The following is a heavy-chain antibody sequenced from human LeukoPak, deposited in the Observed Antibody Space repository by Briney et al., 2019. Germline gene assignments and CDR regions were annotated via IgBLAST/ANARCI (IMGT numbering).Heavy chain of an antibody. CDR1: GGTFSSYA. V-gene: IGHV1-69*05. Sequence: GASVKVSCKASGGTFSSYAISWLRQAPGQGLEWMGRIIPIFGTANYAQKFQGRVTITTDESTSTAYMELSSLRSEDTAVYYCARGYSSWDDAFDIWGQGTMVTVSS. J-gene: IGHJ3*02. CDR3: ARGYSSWDDAFDI. D-gene: IGHD6-13*01. CDR2: IIPIFGTA.